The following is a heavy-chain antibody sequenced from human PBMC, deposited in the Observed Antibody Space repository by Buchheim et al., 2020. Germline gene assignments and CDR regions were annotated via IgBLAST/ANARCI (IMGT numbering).Heavy chain of an antibody. J-gene: IGHJ4*02. CDR3: ARAVGSTSSSNLDF. Sequence: QVQLQESGPGLLKPSQTLSLTCTVSGGSISTSRHYWTWIRQHPGKGLEWLGYIYYDGTTYYNPSLKSRFTLSLDTSKSQFSLKLTSVTAADTAAYYCARAVGSTSSSNLDFWGQGIL. D-gene: IGHD6-13*01. CDR1: GGSISTSRHY. V-gene: IGHV4-31*03. CDR2: IYYDGTT.